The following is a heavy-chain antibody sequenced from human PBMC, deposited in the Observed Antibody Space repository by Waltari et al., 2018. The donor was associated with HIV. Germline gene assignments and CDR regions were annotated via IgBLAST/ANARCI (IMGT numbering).Heavy chain of an antibody. CDR2: ISGNGGTT. CDR3: AKERDSSGWFVDY. Sequence: EVQLLESGGDLVQPGGSLRLSCAASGFTFSSYAMSWVRRAPGKGLEWVSTISGNGGTTYYADSVKGRFTISRDNSKNTLDLQMSSLRAEDTAEYYCAKERDSSGWFVDYWGQGTLVTVSS. CDR1: GFTFSSYA. D-gene: IGHD6-19*01. V-gene: IGHV3-23*01. J-gene: IGHJ4*02.